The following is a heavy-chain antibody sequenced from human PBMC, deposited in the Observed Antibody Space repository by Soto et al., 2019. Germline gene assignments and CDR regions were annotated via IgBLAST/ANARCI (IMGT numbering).Heavy chain of an antibody. Sequence: QVQLVHSGAAVKKPGSSVKVSCKASGGTFSSYTISWVRQAPGQGLEWMGRIIPILGIANYAQKFQGRVTITADKSTSTAYKELSSLRSEDTAVYYCASLSGWYERFDYWGQGTLVTVSS. CDR2: IIPILGIA. D-gene: IGHD6-19*01. J-gene: IGHJ4*02. CDR1: GGTFSSYT. CDR3: ASLSGWYERFDY. V-gene: IGHV1-69*02.